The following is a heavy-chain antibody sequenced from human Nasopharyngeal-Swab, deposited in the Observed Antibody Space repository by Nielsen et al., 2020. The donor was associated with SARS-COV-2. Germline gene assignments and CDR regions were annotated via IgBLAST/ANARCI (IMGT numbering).Heavy chain of an antibody. Sequence: WIRQPPGKGLEWVAVISYDGSNKYYADSVKGRFTISRDNSKNTLYLQMNSLRAEDTAVYYCAKDPYSGSYQRPVNWFDPWGQGTLVTVSS. CDR3: AKDPYSGSYQRPVNWFDP. D-gene: IGHD1-26*01. J-gene: IGHJ5*02. CDR2: ISYDGSNK. V-gene: IGHV3-30-3*02.